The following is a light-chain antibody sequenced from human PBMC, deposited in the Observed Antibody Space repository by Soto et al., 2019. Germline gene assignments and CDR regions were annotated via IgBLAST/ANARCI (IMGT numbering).Light chain of an antibody. V-gene: IGKV3-20*01. J-gene: IGKJ3*01. CDR3: QQYGSSPPFT. Sequence: EIVLTQSPGTLSLSPGERATLSCRASQSVSSSYLAWYQQKPGQAPRLLIYGASSRATGIPDRFSGSGSGTDFTLTISRLEPEDFAVYYCQQYGSSPPFTCGPVNKVDI. CDR2: GAS. CDR1: QSVSSSY.